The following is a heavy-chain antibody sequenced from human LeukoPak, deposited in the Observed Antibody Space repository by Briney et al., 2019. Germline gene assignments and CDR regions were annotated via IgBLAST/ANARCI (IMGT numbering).Heavy chain of an antibody. CDR1: GGSISGYY. D-gene: IGHD3-10*01. J-gene: IGHJ2*01. V-gene: IGHV4-59*08. CDR2: IYHNGGT. Sequence: SETLSLTCTVSGGSISGYYWSWIRQPPGEGLEWMGYIYHNGGTKYNPSLKSQVTISEDTSKIQFSLRLSSVTAADTAVYYCARRTLIRGVLYWYFDLWGRGTLVTVSS. CDR3: ARRTLIRGVLYWYFDL.